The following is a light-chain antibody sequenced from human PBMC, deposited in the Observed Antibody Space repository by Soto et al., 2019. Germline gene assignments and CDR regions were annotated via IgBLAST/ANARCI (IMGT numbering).Light chain of an antibody. CDR2: EVS. CDR3: SSYTINSTLV. V-gene: IGLV2-14*01. J-gene: IGLJ3*02. CDR1: SSDVGAYNY. Sequence: QSVLTQPASVSGSPGQSLTISCTGTSSDVGAYNYVSWYQQHPDKAPKLMIFEVSDRPSGVSNRFSGSNSGNTASLTISGLQAEDEADYFCSSYTINSTLVFGGGTQLTVL.